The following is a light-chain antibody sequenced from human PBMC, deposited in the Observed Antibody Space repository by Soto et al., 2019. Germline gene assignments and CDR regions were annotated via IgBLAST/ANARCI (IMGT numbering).Light chain of an antibody. J-gene: IGKJ5*01. CDR1: QSVGGN. V-gene: IGKV3-20*01. CDR2: GVS. CDR3: QHYGAAPIT. Sequence: EIVLTQSPGSLSLSPGDRATLSCRASQSVGGNVAWYQQIPGQPPKLLIFGVSSRATGIADKFSGSGSGTDFTLTISRLEPADFALYYCQHYGAAPITFGQGTRLEIK.